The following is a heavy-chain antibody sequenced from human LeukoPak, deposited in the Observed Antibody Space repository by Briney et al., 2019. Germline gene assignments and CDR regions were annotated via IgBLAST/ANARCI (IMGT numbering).Heavy chain of an antibody. CDR2: VNEDGTAK. V-gene: IGHV3-7*01. Sequence: GSLRLSCAVSGFTCISCWMNWVRQAPGKGLEWVATVNEDGTAKFYVDSVKGRFTIFRDNTRSSLDLQMNSLTVEDTAMYYCEAPATAWGQGTLVTVSS. CDR3: EAPATA. CDR1: GFTCISCW. J-gene: IGHJ5*02.